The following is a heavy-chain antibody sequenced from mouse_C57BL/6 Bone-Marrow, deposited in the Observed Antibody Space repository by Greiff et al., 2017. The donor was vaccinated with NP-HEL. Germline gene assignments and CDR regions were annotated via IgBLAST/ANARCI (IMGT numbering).Heavy chain of an antibody. V-gene: IGHV1-53*01. CDR2: INPSNGGT. Sequence: VQLQQPGTELVKPGASVKLSCKASGYTFTSYWMHWVKQRPGQGLEWIGNINPSNGGTNYNEKSKNKATLTVDKSSSTAYMQLSSLTSEDSAVYYCARSDYGEVYFDDWGQGTTLTVSS. CDR3: ARSDYGEVYFDD. CDR1: GYTFTSYW. D-gene: IGHD2-4*01. J-gene: IGHJ2*01.